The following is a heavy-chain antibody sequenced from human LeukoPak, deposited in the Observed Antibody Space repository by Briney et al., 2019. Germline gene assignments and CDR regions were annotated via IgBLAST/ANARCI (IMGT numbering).Heavy chain of an antibody. D-gene: IGHD3-10*01. V-gene: IGHV3-23*01. J-gene: IGHJ4*02. Sequence: GGSLRLSCAASGLSFSSFAMSWVRQGPARGLEWVSSIRGNGETFYADSVKGRFTLSSDSSRNTVYFQLNNLRVEDTAVYYCAKDGLWFGDLTYFDYWGQGVLVTVSS. CDR3: AKDGLWFGDLTYFDY. CDR1: GLSFSSFA. CDR2: IRGNGET.